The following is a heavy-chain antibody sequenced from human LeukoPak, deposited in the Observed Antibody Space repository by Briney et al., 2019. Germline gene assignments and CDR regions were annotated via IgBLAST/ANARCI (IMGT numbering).Heavy chain of an antibody. CDR2: IYYSGST. V-gene: IGHV4-39*01. Sequence: SETLSLTCTVSGGSISSSSYYWGWIRQPPGKGLEWIGSIYYSGSTYYNPSLKGRVTISVDTSKNQFSLKLSSVTAADTAVYYCARTTKESSLDYWGQGTLVTVSS. D-gene: IGHD3-16*02. CDR1: GGSISSSSYY. J-gene: IGHJ4*02. CDR3: ARTTKESSLDY.